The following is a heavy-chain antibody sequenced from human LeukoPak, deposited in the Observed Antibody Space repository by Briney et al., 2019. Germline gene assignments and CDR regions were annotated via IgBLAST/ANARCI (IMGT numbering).Heavy chain of an antibody. CDR2: IKHDGSEK. CDR3: ATDRGWRTSGYYLYYFEY. V-gene: IGHV3-7*01. J-gene: IGHJ4*02. CDR1: GFIFTNYF. D-gene: IGHD3-3*01. Sequence: GGSLRLSCAASGFIFTNYFMSWVRQAPGKGLEWVGSIKHDGSEKYYVDSVRGRFTISRDNTMNSLYLQMSSLRAEDTAVYYCATDRGWRTSGYYLYYFEYWGQGTLVTYSS.